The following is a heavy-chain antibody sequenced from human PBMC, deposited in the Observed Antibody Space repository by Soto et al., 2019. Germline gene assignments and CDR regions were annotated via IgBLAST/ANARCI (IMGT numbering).Heavy chain of an antibody. CDR1: GYTFTSYG. Sequence: QVQLVQSGAEVKKPGASVKVSCKASGYTFTSYGISWVRQAPGLGLEWMGWISAYNGNTNYAQKLQGRVTMTTDTSTSTAYMELSSLRSYDNAVYYCARLWGGYYYYYCGMDFWGQGTTVTVSS. J-gene: IGHJ6*02. V-gene: IGHV1-18*01. CDR2: ISAYNGNT. CDR3: ARLWGGYYYYYCGMDF. D-gene: IGHD3-3*01.